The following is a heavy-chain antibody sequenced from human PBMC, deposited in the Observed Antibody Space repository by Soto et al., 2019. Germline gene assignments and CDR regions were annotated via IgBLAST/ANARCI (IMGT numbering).Heavy chain of an antibody. D-gene: IGHD3-10*01. CDR2: IYHSGST. V-gene: IGHV4-30-2*01. CDR1: GGSISSGAYS. J-gene: IGHJ6*02. Sequence: PSETLSLTCAVSGGSISSGAYSWSWIRQPPGKGLEWVGYIYHSGSTYYNPSLKSRVAISLDTSKSQFSLKLTSVTATDTAVYYCVRQGFGALHGLVDVWGQGTTVTVSS. CDR3: VRQGFGALHGLVDV.